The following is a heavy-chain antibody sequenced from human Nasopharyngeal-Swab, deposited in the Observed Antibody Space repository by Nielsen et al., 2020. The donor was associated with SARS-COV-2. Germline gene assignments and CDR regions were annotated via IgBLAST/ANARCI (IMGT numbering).Heavy chain of an antibody. J-gene: IGHJ6*03. D-gene: IGHD5-12*01. CDR2: MNPNSGNT. Sequence: ASVKVSCKASGYTFTSYDINWVRQATGQGLEWMGWMNPNSGNTGYAQKFQGRVTMTRNTSISTAYMELSSLRSEDTAVYYCARGFIVATIFHHYYYMDVWGKGTTVTVS. CDR1: GYTFTSYD. V-gene: IGHV1-8*01. CDR3: ARGFIVATIFHHYYYMDV.